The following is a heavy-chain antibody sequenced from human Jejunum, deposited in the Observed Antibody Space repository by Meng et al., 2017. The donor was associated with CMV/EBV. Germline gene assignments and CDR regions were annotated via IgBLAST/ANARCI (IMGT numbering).Heavy chain of an antibody. CDR1: FSNYA. CDR3: VKDPRDASITATTFRWFDP. D-gene: IGHD1-14*01. J-gene: IGHJ5*02. V-gene: IGHV3-23*01. CDR2: TTGDGSTS. Sequence: FSNYAMGGIRQSSGKGLEWISATTGDGSTSYHADSLKGRFTISRDNSKETLFLQMIGLRDEDTAVYYCVKDPRDASITATTFRWFDPWGQGTLVTVSS.